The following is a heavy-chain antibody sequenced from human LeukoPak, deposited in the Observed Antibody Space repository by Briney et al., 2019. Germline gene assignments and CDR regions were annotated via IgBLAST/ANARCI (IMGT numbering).Heavy chain of an antibody. CDR1: GFIFSDYT. V-gene: IGHV3-69-1*01. D-gene: IGHD6-19*01. Sequence: GRSLRLSCAASGFIFSDYTMNWVRQAPGKGLEWVSSISSHSAIHTTESLKGRFTTSRDNAKNSLYLQVNSLRAEDSAVYYCAREAASGWWVEAFDIWGKGQGSPSLQ. J-gene: IGHJ3*02. CDR2: ISSHSAI. CDR3: AREAASGWWVEAFDI.